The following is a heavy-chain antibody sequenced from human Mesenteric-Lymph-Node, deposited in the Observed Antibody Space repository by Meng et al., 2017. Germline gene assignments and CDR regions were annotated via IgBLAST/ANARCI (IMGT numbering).Heavy chain of an antibody. J-gene: IGHJ4*02. Sequence: GGSLRLSCAASGITFSSYWIHWVRQVPGKGLEWVSRIDEVGSDTTYADSVKGRFTIFRDNAKKTVNLQMNSLRGEDTAVYYCVRVKVDKQGVTVDYWGQGTLVTVSS. CDR2: IDEVGSDT. V-gene: IGHV3-74*01. D-gene: IGHD3-16*02. CDR1: GITFSSYW. CDR3: VRVKVDKQGVTVDY.